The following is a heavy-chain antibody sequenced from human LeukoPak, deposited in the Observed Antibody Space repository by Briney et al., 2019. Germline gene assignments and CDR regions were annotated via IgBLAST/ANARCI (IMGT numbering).Heavy chain of an antibody. Sequence: GGSLRLSCAVSGLTVSNNYMSWVRQAPGKGLEWVSAIYSGGSTYYADSVKGRFTISRDNSKNTLYLQMNSLRAEDTAVYYCARDFDYGDYYFDYWGQGTLVTVSS. CDR3: ARDFDYGDYYFDY. J-gene: IGHJ4*02. D-gene: IGHD4-17*01. CDR2: IYSGGST. CDR1: GLTVSNNY. V-gene: IGHV3-66*01.